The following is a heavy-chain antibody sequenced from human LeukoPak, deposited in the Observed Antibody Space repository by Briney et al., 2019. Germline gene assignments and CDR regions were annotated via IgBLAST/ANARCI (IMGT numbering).Heavy chain of an antibody. CDR3: ARPEGSSWYVDY. CDR1: GYRFSSNW. Sequence: GESLKISCKGSGYRFSSNWIAWVRQMPGKGLEWMGIIYPGDSDTRYSPSFQGQVTISADKSISTAYLQWSSLKASDTAMYYCARPEGSSWYVDYWGQGTLVTVSS. CDR2: IYPGDSDT. D-gene: IGHD6-13*01. J-gene: IGHJ4*02. V-gene: IGHV5-51*01.